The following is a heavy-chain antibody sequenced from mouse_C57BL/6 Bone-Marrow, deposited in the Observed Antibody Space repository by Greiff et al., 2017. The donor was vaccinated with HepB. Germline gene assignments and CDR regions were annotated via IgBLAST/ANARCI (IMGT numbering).Heavy chain of an antibody. D-gene: IGHD4-1*01. CDR3: TTCWDYFDY. CDR2: FVPENGDT. CDR1: GFNTLAAY. J-gene: IGHJ2*01. Sequence: EVQLQQSGAELVRPGASVKLSCTASGFNTLAAYMHWVKQRPEQGLEWIGWFVPENGDTEYASKFQGKATITADTSSNTAYLQLSSLTSEDTAVYYCTTCWDYFDYWGRGTTLTVSS. V-gene: IGHV14-4*01.